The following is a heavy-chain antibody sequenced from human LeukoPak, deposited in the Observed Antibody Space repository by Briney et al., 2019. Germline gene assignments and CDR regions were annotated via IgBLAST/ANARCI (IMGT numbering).Heavy chain of an antibody. D-gene: IGHD6-6*01. V-gene: IGHV4-59*01. CDR2: IYYSGST. CDR1: GSSISSYY. J-gene: IGHJ4*02. Sequence: SETLSLTCSVSGSSISSYYWSWIRQPPGKGLEWIGYIYYSGSTNYNPSLKSRVTISVDTSKNQFSLKLSSVTAADTAVYYCARGDYSSSFDYWGQGTLVTVSS. CDR3: ARGDYSSSFDY.